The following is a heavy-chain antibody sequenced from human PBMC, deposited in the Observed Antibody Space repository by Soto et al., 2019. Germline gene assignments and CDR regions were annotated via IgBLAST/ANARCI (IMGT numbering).Heavy chain of an antibody. Sequence: EVQLVESGGGLVQPGGSLRLSCAASGFTVSSIYMSWVRQAPGKGLEWVSVIYSGGTTYYADSVKGRFTISRDNSKNTLYLQMNSLRAEDTAVYYCARNGDSSDYRVWFDPWGPGTLVTVSS. V-gene: IGHV3-66*01. J-gene: IGHJ5*02. D-gene: IGHD3-22*01. CDR3: ARNGDSSDYRVWFDP. CDR1: GFTVSSIY. CDR2: IYSGGTT.